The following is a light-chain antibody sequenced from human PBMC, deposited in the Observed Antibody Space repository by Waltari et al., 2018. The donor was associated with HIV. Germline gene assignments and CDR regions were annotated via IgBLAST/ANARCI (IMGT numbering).Light chain of an antibody. Sequence: EIVMNPSPAAVSVSPADRVTPSCWGSQCVGGALAWYRQQPRLPPSLVMYNAASRATGVPDSFAGWGSGSAFTLMITSLRSEDFGTYFCRQYHVWPLTFGRGTRVDF. CDR3: RQYHVWPLT. CDR2: NAA. V-gene: IGKV3-15*01. CDR1: QCVGGA. J-gene: IGKJ3*01.